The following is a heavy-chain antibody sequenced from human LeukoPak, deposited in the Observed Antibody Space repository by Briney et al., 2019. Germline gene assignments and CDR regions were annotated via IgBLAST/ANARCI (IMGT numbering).Heavy chain of an antibody. Sequence: SETPSLTCTVSGGSISSSSYSWVWIRQPPGKGLEWIGSIYYSGSTFCNPSLKSRVTISVDTSKNQFSLKLSSVTAADTAVYYCAIQGSGRSSDYWGQGTLVTVSS. CDR1: GGSISSSSYS. V-gene: IGHV4-39*01. CDR3: AIQGSGRSSDY. CDR2: IYYSGST. D-gene: IGHD1-26*01. J-gene: IGHJ4*02.